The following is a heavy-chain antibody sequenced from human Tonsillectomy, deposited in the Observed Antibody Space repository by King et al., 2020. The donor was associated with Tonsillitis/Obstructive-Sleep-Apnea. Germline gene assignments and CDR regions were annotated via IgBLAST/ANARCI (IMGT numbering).Heavy chain of an antibody. CDR3: ARLHLGDLSPFDY. V-gene: IGHV7-4-1*02. D-gene: IGHD3-16*02. Sequence: QLVQSGSELKKPGASVKVSCKASGYTFTAYPMNWVRQAPGQGLEWMGWSNTNTGNPTHAQGFTGRFVFSLDTSCSTAHLLFRSLKAEDTAVYYCARLHLGDLSPFDYWGQGTLVTVSS. CDR2: SNTNTGNP. J-gene: IGHJ4*02. CDR1: GYTFTAYP.